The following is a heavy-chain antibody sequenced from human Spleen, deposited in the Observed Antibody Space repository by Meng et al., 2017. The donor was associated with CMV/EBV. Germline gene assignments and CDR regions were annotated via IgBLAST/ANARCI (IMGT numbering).Heavy chain of an antibody. CDR1: GFTFTDYY. D-gene: IGHD6-13*01. CDR2: VSRSGTTI. CDR3: ARVGYSNAPAHYYYGLDV. Sequence: GGSLRLSCAASGFTFTDYYMSWIRQAPGKGLEWISYVSRSGTTIYYADSVRGRFTISRDNAKNSLYLQMSSLRAEDTAVYYCARVGYSNAPAHYYYGLDVWGQGTTVTVSS. V-gene: IGHV3-11*04. J-gene: IGHJ6*02.